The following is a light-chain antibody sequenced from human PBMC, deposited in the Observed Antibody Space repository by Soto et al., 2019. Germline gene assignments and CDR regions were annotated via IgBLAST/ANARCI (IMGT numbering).Light chain of an antibody. V-gene: IGLV2-14*01. Sequence: QSALTQPASVSGSPGQSITISCTGTSSDVGGYNYVSWYQQHPGKAPKLMIYEVSNRPSGVSNRFSGSKSGNTASLTISGLQAEDEADYYCSSYTSSSTLVFGGVPKLTVL. CDR1: SSDVGGYNY. CDR3: SSYTSSSTLV. CDR2: EVS. J-gene: IGLJ2*01.